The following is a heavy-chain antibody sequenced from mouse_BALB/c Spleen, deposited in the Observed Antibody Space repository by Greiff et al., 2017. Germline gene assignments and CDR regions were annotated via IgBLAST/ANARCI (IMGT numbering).Heavy chain of an antibody. CDR2: IYPGNSDT. V-gene: IGHV1-5*01. Sequence: VQLQQSGTVLARPGASVKMSCKASGYTFTSYWMHWVKQRPGQGLEWIGAIYPGNSDTSYNQKFKGKAKLTAVTSTSTAYMELSSLTNEDSAVYYCTKFITTATFAMDYWGQGTSVTVAS. D-gene: IGHD1-2*01. CDR1: GYTFTSYW. CDR3: TKFITTATFAMDY. J-gene: IGHJ4*01.